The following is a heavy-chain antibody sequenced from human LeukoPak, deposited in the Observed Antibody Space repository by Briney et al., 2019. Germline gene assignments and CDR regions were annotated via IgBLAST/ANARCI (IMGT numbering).Heavy chain of an antibody. CDR3: VRAPPNWGFNF. CDR1: GYTFTSYD. V-gene: IGHV1-8*01. Sequence: ASVKVSCKASGYTFTSYDINWVRQATEQGLEWMGWMSPNSGSTGYDQKFQGRVTMTRDTSVTTAYMELSNLRSEDTAVYYCVRAPPNWGFNFWGQGTLVTVSS. CDR2: MSPNSGST. D-gene: IGHD1-1*01. J-gene: IGHJ5*01.